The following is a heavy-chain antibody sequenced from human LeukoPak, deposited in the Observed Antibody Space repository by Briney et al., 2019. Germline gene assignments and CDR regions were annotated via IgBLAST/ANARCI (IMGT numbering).Heavy chain of an antibody. CDR1: GFTFSSSW. Sequence: GGSLRLSCVASGFTFSSSWMSWVRQAPGKGLEWVANIKQDGSEKSHVESVGGRFTISRDNAKNSLYLQLNSLRAEGTALYYCARDNPPDYWGQGTLVTVSS. CDR3: ARDNPPDY. CDR2: IKQDGSEK. V-gene: IGHV3-7*03. J-gene: IGHJ4*02.